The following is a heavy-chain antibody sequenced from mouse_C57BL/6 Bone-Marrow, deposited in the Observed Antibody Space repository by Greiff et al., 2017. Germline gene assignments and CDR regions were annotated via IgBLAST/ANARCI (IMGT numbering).Heavy chain of an antibody. V-gene: IGHV1-61*01. CDR3: ARGGGWFAY. J-gene: IGHJ3*01. CDR2: IYPSDSET. Sequence: QVQLQQPGAELVRPGSSVKLSCKASGYTFTSYWLDWVQQRPGQGLEWIGNIYPSDSETHYNQKFKDKATLTVDKSSSTAYMQLSSLASEDSAVYYCARGGGWFAYWGQGTLVTVS. CDR1: GYTFTSYW.